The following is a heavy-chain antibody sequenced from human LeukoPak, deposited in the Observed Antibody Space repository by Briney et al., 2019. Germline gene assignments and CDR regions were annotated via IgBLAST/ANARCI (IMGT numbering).Heavy chain of an antibody. CDR2: INPNSGGT. J-gene: IGHJ5*02. D-gene: IGHD2-15*01. CDR3: ARDWYCSGGSCSNCFDP. Sequence: GASVKVSCKASGYTFTGYYMHWVRQAPGHGLEWMGWINPNSGGTNYAQNLQGRVTMTTDTSTSTAYMELRSLISDDTAVYYCARDWYCSGGSCSNCFDPWGQGTLVTVSS. CDR1: GYTFTGYY. V-gene: IGHV1-2*02.